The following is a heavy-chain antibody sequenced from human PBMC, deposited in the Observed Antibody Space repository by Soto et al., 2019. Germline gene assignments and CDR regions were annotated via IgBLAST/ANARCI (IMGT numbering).Heavy chain of an antibody. CDR1: GGSFSGYY. V-gene: IGHV4-34*01. D-gene: IGHD1-26*01. J-gene: IGHJ3*02. CDR2: INHSGST. Sequence: SETLSLTCAVYGGSFSGYYWSWIRQPPGKGLEWIGEINHSGSTNYNPSLKSRVTISVDTSKNQFSLKLSSVTAADTAVYYCARGITADHLVGATAFDIWGQGTMVTVSS. CDR3: ARGITADHLVGATAFDI.